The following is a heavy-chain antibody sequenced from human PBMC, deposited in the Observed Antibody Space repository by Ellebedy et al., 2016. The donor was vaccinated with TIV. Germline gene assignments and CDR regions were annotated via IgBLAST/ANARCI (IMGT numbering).Heavy chain of an antibody. CDR1: GFTFSSYA. D-gene: IGHD5-18*01. Sequence: GGSLRLXXAASGFTFSSYAMSWVRQAPGKGLEWVSAISGSGGSTYYADSVKGRFTISRDNSKNTLYLQMNSLRAEDTAVYYCAQPRGYSYGGTDWYFDLWGRGTLVTVSS. CDR3: AQPRGYSYGGTDWYFDL. V-gene: IGHV3-23*01. J-gene: IGHJ2*01. CDR2: ISGSGGST.